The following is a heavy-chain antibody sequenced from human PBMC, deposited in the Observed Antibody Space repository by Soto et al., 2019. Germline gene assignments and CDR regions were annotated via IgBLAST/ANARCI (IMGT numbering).Heavy chain of an antibody. D-gene: IGHD3-3*01. V-gene: IGHV1-18*01. CDR1: GYTFTTYD. CDR3: ARKLHDYWFDP. J-gene: IGHJ5*02. CDR2: ISAYTGNT. Sequence: ASVKVSCKASGYTFTTYDISWVRQAPGRGLEWMGWISAYTGNTKYAQKFQDRVTMTTDTSTSTAYMEVSSLRSDDTAIYYCARKLHDYWFDPWGQGTLVTVSS.